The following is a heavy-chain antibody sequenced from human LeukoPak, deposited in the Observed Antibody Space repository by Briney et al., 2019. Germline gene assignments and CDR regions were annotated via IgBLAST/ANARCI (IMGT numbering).Heavy chain of an antibody. Sequence: PGGSLRLSCAASGFIFSTYGMHWVRQAPGKGLEWVAVISNDGSNKYYADSVKARFTISRDNSKNTLYLQMNSLRPEDTAVYYCAKGCGSASCFVADVWGQGTTVTVSS. V-gene: IGHV3-30*18. CDR1: GFIFSTYG. D-gene: IGHD2-2*01. CDR2: ISNDGSNK. J-gene: IGHJ6*02. CDR3: AKGCGSASCFVADV.